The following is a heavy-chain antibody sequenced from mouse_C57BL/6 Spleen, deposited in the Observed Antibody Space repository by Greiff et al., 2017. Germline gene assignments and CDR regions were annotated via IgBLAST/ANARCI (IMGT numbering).Heavy chain of an antibody. D-gene: IGHD5-2*01. J-gene: IGHJ4*01. V-gene: IGHV1-55*01. CDR3: AREENTRQGDY. Sequence: VQLQQSGAELVKPGASVKMSCKASGYTFTSYWITWVKQRPGQGLEWIGDIYPGSGSTNYNEKFKSKATLTVDTSSSTAYMQLSSLTSEDSAVYYCAREENTRQGDYWGQGTSVTVSS. CDR2: IYPGSGST. CDR1: GYTFTSYW.